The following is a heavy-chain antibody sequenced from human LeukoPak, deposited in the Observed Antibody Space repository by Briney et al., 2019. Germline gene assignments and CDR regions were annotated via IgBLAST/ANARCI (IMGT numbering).Heavy chain of an antibody. V-gene: IGHV4-59*01. Sequence: SETLSLTCTVSGGSISSYYWSWIRQPPGKRLEWIGYIYYSGSTNYNPSLKSRVTISVDTSKNQFSLKLGSVTAADTAVYYCARESASGWYGLWGRGTLVTVSS. D-gene: IGHD6-19*01. J-gene: IGHJ2*01. CDR2: IYYSGST. CDR1: GGSISSYY. CDR3: ARESASGWYGL.